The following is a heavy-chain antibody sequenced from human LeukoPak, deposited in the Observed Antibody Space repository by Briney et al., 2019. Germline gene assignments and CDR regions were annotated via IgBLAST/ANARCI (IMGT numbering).Heavy chain of an antibody. CDR1: GYSISSGYY. CDR3: ARGGS. Sequence: SETLSLTCTVSGYSISSGYYWGWIRQPPGKGLEWTGSIDHSGSTNYNPSLKSRVTISVDTSKNQFSLKLSSVTAADTAVYYCARGGSWGQGTLVTVSS. CDR2: IDHSGST. V-gene: IGHV4-38-2*02. J-gene: IGHJ5*02.